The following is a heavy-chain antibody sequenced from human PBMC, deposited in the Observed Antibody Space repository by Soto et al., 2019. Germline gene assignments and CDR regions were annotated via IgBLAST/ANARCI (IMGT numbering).Heavy chain of an antibody. CDR2: IKQDGSEK. D-gene: IGHD1-7*01. V-gene: IGHV3-7*01. Sequence: EVQLVESGGGLVQPGGSLRLSCAASGFTFSSYWMSWVRQAPGKGLEWVANIKQDGSEKYYVDSVKGRFTISRDNAKNSLQLQMNSLRAEDTAVYYCATRGGWNWYCYYYMDVWGKGTTVTVS. CDR1: GFTFSSYW. CDR3: ATRGGWNWYCYYYMDV. J-gene: IGHJ6*03.